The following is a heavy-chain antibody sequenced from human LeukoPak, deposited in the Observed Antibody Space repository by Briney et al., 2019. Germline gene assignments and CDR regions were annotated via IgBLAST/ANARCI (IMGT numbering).Heavy chain of an antibody. J-gene: IGHJ3*01. D-gene: IGHD3-22*01. CDR3: ARASTWVPGEDSSGYYYPYAFDL. Sequence: GGSLRLSFAASGLTFSSNVMHWVRLAPGKGLQWVAGISHDGNNKYYADSVKGRFAISRDNSKNALYLQMNSLRAEDTAVYYCARASTWVPGEDSSGYYYPYAFDLWGQGTMVTVTS. V-gene: IGHV3-30*09. CDR1: GLTFSSNV. CDR2: ISHDGNNK.